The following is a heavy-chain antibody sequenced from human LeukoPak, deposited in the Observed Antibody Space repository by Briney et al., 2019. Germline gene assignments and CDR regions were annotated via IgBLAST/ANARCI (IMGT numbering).Heavy chain of an antibody. Sequence: SETLSLTCAVYGGSFSGYYWSWIRQPPGKGLEWIGEINHSGSTNYNPSLKGRVTISVDTSKNQFSLKLSSVTAADTAVYYCARFPYYYDSSGYRIDNWFDPWGQGTLVTVSS. CDR2: INHSGST. V-gene: IGHV4-34*01. D-gene: IGHD3-22*01. CDR1: GGSFSGYY. J-gene: IGHJ5*02. CDR3: ARFPYYYDSSGYRIDNWFDP.